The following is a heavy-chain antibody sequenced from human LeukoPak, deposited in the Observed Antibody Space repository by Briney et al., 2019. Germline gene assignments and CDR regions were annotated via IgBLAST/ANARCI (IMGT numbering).Heavy chain of an antibody. CDR2: TYYRSKWYN. J-gene: IGHJ5*02. V-gene: IGHV6-1*01. D-gene: IGHD6-13*01. Sequence: SQTLSLTFAIYGDSVSINSAAWNWIRQSPSRGLEWLGSTYYRSKWYNDYALSVRSRTTINPDTSKNQFSLQLRSATPEDTAVYYCARGVSNTRGDWLDPWGQGTPVTVSS. CDR3: ARGVSNTRGDWLDP. CDR1: GDSVSINSAA.